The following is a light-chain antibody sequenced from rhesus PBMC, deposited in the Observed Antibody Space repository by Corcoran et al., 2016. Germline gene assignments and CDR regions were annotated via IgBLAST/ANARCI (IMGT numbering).Light chain of an antibody. J-gene: IGKJ2*01. V-gene: IGKV1S14*01. CDR1: QGIKNS. CDR2: YAS. CDR3: QQHVSSPYS. Sequence: DIQMTQSPSSLSASVGDTVTITCRASQGIKNSLVWYQQKPGKAPKPLIYYASYLTSGVPSRFSGSGSGTDFPLTFSSLQPEDFATYYGQQHVSSPYSFGQGTKVEIK.